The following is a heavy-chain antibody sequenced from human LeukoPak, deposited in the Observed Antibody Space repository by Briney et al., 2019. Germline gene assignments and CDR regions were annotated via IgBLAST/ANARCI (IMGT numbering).Heavy chain of an antibody. CDR3: ARDIAVAGFDY. V-gene: IGHV1-18*01. CDR2: ISAYNGNT. J-gene: IGHJ4*02. CDR1: GYTFTSYG. Sequence: GASVKVSCKTSGYTFTSYGIYWVRQAPGQGLEWMGWISAYNGNTNYAQKLQGRVTMTTDTSTNTAYMELRSLRSDDTAVYYCARDIAVAGFDYWGQGTLVTVSS. D-gene: IGHD6-19*01.